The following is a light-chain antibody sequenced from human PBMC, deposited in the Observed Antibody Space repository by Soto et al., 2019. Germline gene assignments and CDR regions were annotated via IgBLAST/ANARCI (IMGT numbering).Light chain of an antibody. Sequence: EIVLTQSPATVSLSPGERATLSCRAGQTVSSSYLAWYQQKPGQAPRLLIYDTSNRATGIPARFSGSGSGTDFTLTISSLEPEDFAVYYCQQRSNWPPLTFGGGTKVEIK. J-gene: IGKJ4*01. CDR2: DTS. V-gene: IGKV3-11*01. CDR3: QQRSNWPPLT. CDR1: QTVSSSY.